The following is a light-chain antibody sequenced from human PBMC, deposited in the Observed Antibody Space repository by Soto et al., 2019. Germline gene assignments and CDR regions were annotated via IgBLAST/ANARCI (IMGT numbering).Light chain of an antibody. CDR1: QGIGSD. CDR2: AAS. Sequence: DIQMTQSPSSLSASVGDRITITCRASQGIGSDLGWYQQKRGKAPKGLIYAASSLQSGVPSRFSGSRSGTEFTLTISRLEPEDFAVYYCQQFGGSPRTFGRGTKVERK. J-gene: IGKJ1*01. CDR3: QQFGGSPRT. V-gene: IGKV1-17*01.